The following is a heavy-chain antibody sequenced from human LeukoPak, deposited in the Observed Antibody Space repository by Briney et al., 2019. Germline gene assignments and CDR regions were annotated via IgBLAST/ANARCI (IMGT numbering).Heavy chain of an antibody. CDR1: GGSFSGYY. CDR2: INHSGST. V-gene: IGHV4-34*01. J-gene: IGHJ6*03. CDR3: ARGVRITMVRGVISPMDV. D-gene: IGHD3-10*01. Sequence: SETLSLTCAVYGGSFSGYYWSWIRQPPGKGLEWIGEINHSGSTNYNPSLKSRVTISVDTSKNQFSLKLSSVTAADTAVYCCARGVRITMVRGVISPMDVWGKGTTVTVSS.